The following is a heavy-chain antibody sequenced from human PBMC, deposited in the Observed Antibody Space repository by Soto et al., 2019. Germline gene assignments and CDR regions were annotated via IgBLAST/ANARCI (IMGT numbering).Heavy chain of an antibody. Sequence: EVQLLESGGGLVQPGGSLRLSCAASGFTFTSYAMNWVRQAPGKGLEWVSSISAGGGSTYYADSVKGRFTISRDNSKNTLYLQMNSPRAKATAVYYCAKYLMARGENTLWLYWGQGTLVTVSS. D-gene: IGHD3-10*01. CDR3: AKYLMARGENTLWLY. V-gene: IGHV3-23*01. J-gene: IGHJ4*02. CDR1: GFTFTSYA. CDR2: ISAGGGST.